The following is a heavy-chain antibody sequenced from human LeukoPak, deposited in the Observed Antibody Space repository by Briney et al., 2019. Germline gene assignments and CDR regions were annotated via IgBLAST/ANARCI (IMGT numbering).Heavy chain of an antibody. CDR3: ARDRMVSYSGHDYAY. D-gene: IGHD5-12*01. V-gene: IGHV1-18*01. CDR2: ISAYNGNT. CDR1: GYTFTSYG. Sequence: ASVKVSCKASGYTFTSYGISWVRQAPGQGLEWMGWISAYNGNTNYAQKLQGRVTMTTDTSTSTAYMELRSLRSDDTAVYYCARDRMVSYSGHDYAYWGQGTLVTVSS. J-gene: IGHJ4*02.